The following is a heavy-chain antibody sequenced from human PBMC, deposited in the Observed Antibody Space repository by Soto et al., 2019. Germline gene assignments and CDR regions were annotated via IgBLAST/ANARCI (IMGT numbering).Heavy chain of an antibody. CDR2: INHSGST. CDR3: ARASVLLRYFDCLLPPSYYYGMDV. D-gene: IGHD3-9*01. V-gene: IGHV4-34*01. CDR1: GGSFSGYY. J-gene: IGHJ6*02. Sequence: SETLSLTCAVYGGSFSGYYWSWIRQPPGKGLEWIGEINHSGSTNYNPSLKSRVTISVDTSKNQFSLKLSSVTAADTAVYYCARASVLLRYFDCLLPPSYYYGMDVWGQGTRVTVS.